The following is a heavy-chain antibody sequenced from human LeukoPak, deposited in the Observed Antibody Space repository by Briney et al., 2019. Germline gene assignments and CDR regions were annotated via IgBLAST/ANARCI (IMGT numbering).Heavy chain of an antibody. CDR3: AKGKVAQGYYYYMDV. D-gene: IGHD5-12*01. Sequence: GGSLRLSCAASGFTFSSYGMHWVRQAPGKGLEWVAFIRYDGSNKYYADSVKGRFTISRDNSKDTLYLQMNSLRAEDTAVYYCAKGKVAQGYYYYMDVWGKGTTVTVSS. CDR2: IRYDGSNK. V-gene: IGHV3-30*02. CDR1: GFTFSSYG. J-gene: IGHJ6*03.